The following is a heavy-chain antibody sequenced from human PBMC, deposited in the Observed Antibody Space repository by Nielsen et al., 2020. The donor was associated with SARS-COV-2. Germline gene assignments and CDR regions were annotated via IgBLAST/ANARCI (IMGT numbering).Heavy chain of an antibody. CDR2: ISGSGGST. D-gene: IGHD6-13*01. CDR3: AKLKVRYLGAAADVYYYGMDV. V-gene: IGHV3-23*01. J-gene: IGHJ6*02. Sequence: GESLKISCAASGFTFSSYAMSWVRQAPGKGLEWVSAISGSGGSTYYADSVKGRFTISRDNSKNTLYLQMNSLRAEDTAVYYCAKLKVRYLGAAADVYYYGMDVWGQGTTVTVSS. CDR1: GFTFSSYA.